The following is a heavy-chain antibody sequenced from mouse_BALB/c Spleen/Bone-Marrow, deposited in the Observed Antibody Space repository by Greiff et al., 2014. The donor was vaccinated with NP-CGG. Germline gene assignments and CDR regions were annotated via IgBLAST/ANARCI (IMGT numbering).Heavy chain of an antibody. CDR2: IWAGGSI. CDR1: EFSLSSYG. CDR3: AREGRGSYGSSGYAMDY. D-gene: IGHD1-1*01. V-gene: IGHV2-9*02. Sequence: VQLVESGPGLVAPSQSLSITCTVSEFSLSSYGVHWVRQPPGKGLEWLGAIWAGGSINYNSALMSRLSISKDNSKSQVFLKMKSLQSDDTAMYYCAREGRGSYGSSGYAMDYWGQGTSVTVSS. J-gene: IGHJ4*01.